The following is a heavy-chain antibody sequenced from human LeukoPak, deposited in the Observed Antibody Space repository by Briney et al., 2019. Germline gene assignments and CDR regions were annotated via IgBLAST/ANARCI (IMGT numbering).Heavy chain of an antibody. CDR3: AKDGIVGATCTYFDY. CDR1: GFTFSSYA. Sequence: PGRFLRLSCAASGFTFSSYAMSWVRQAPGKGLEWVSVISGSGGGTYYADSVKGRFTISRDNSKNTLYLQMNSLRAEDTAVYYCAKDGIVGATCTYFDYWGQGTLVTVSS. J-gene: IGHJ4*02. CDR2: ISGSGGGT. V-gene: IGHV3-23*01. D-gene: IGHD1-26*01.